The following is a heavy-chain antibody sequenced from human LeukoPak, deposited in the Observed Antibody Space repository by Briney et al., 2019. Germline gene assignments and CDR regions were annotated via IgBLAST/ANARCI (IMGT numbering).Heavy chain of an antibody. CDR2: IKQDGSEK. V-gene: IGHV3-7*03. CDR3: ARGGGGSDY. Sequence: GGSLRLSCAVSGFNFSIYWMSWVRQAPGRGLEWVANIKQDGSEKYYVDSVKGRFTISRDNAKNSLYLQMNSLRAEDTAVYHCARGGGGSDYWGQGTLVTVSS. CDR1: GFNFSIYW. J-gene: IGHJ4*02.